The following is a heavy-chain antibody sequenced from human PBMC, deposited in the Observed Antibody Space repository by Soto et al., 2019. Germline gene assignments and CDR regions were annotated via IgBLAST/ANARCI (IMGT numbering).Heavy chain of an antibody. D-gene: IGHD6-6*01. J-gene: IGHJ6*02. CDR2: IYCSGST. CDR3: ARGKGQLVYYYYGMDV. Sequence: SETLSLTCIVSGGSISSSSYYWGWIRQPPGKGMEWIGSIYCSGSTYYNPSLKSRVTISVDTSKNQFSLKLSSVTAADTAVYYCARGKGQLVYYYYGMDVWGQGTTVTVSS. CDR1: GGSISSSSYY. V-gene: IGHV4-39*07.